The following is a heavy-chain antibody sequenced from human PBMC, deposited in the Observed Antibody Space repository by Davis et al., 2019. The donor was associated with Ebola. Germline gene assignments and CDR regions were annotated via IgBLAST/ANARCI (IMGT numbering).Heavy chain of an antibody. CDR2: IYYSGST. CDR1: GGSISSGDYS. Sequence: SETLSLTCAVSGGSISSGDYSWSWIRRPPGKGLEWIGYIYYSGSTNYNPSLKSRVTISVDTSKNQFSLKLSSVTAADTAVYYCAREVFVTYYDILTGGIWFDPWGQGTLVTVSS. D-gene: IGHD3-9*01. CDR3: AREVFVTYYDILTGGIWFDP. V-gene: IGHV4-61*08. J-gene: IGHJ5*02.